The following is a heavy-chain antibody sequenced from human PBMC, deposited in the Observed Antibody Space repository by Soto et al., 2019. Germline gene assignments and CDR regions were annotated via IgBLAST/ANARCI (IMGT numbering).Heavy chain of an antibody. CDR2: IKEDGSER. D-gene: IGHD5-12*01. J-gene: IGHJ4*02. CDR3: VGGNGFDY. Sequence: EVQLVESGGGLVQPGGSLRLSCAGSGFTFSTYWMSWVRQAPGKGLEWVANIKEDGSERYYVDSVKGRFTISRDNAKNSLYLQMNSLRAEDTAVYYCVGGNGFDYWGQGTLVXVSS. V-gene: IGHV3-7*01. CDR1: GFTFSTYW.